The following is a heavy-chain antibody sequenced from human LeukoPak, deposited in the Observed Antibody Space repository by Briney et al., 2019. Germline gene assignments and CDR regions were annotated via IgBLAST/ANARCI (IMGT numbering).Heavy chain of an antibody. Sequence: PGGSLRLSCAASGFTFSSYSMNWVRQAPGKGLEWVSSISSSSSYIYYADSVKGRFTISRDNAKNSLYLQMNSLRAEDTAVYYCASTTEEYQLLRYYYYYGMDVWGQGTTVTVSS. D-gene: IGHD2-2*01. CDR1: GFTFSSYS. CDR2: ISSSSSYI. J-gene: IGHJ6*02. CDR3: ASTTEEYQLLRYYYYYGMDV. V-gene: IGHV3-21*01.